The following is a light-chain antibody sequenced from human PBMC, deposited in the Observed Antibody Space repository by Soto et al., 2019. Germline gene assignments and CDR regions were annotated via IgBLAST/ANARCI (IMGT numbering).Light chain of an antibody. CDR1: QSISSY. V-gene: IGKV1-39*01. J-gene: IGKJ5*01. Sequence: DIHMTQSPSSLSSSLGDRVTITFLASQSISSYLNWYQQKPGKAPKLLIYAASSLQSGVPSRFSGSGSGTDFTLSITSLQPEDFATYYCQQSYGAPITFGQGTRLEIK. CDR3: QQSYGAPIT. CDR2: AAS.